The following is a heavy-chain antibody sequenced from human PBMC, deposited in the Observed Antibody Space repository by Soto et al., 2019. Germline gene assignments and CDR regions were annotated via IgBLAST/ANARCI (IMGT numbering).Heavy chain of an antibody. V-gene: IGHV4-34*01. D-gene: IGHD3-10*01. J-gene: IGHJ5*02. CDR1: GGSFSGYY. CDR2: INHSGST. CDR3: ARDRRLITMVRGVSLWFDP. Sequence: ASETLSLTCAVYGGSFSGYYWSWIRQPPGKGLEWIGEINHSGSTNYNPSLKSRVTISVDTSKNQFSLKLSSVTAADTAVYYCARDRRLITMVRGVSLWFDPWGQGTLVT.